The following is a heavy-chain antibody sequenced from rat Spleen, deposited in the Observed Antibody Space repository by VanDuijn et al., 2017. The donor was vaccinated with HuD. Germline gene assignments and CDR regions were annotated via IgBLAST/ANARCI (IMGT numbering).Heavy chain of an antibody. CDR1: GFTFNNYW. V-gene: IGHV5-31*01. Sequence: EVQLMESGRGLVQPGRSLKLSCVVSGFTFNNYWMTWIRQAPGKGLEWVASITNTGRNTYYPDSMKGRFTVSRDTAESTLYLQMNSLKSEDTATYYCARPHSSHYVMDAWGQGASVTVSS. CDR2: ITNTGRNT. D-gene: IGHD1-8*01. CDR3: ARPHSSHYVMDA. J-gene: IGHJ4*01.